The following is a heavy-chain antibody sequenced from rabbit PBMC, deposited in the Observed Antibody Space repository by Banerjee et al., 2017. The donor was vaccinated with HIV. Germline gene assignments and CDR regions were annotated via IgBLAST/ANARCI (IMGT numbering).Heavy chain of an antibody. V-gene: IGHV1S45*01. D-gene: IGHD6-1*01. J-gene: IGHJ4*01. CDR1: GFTLSSYW. CDR3: ARANDGGYNYEAYFNL. Sequence: QEQLEESGGDLVKPEGSLTLTCTASGFTLSSYWMSWVRQAPGKGLEWIGCIYIGSDITYYASWAKGRFTISKTSSTTVTLQMTSLTAADTATYFCARANDGGYNYEAYFNLWGQGTLVTVS. CDR2: IYIGSDIT.